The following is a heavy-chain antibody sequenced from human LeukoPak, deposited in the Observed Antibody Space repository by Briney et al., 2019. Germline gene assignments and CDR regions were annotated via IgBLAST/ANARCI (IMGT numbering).Heavy chain of an antibody. CDR3: ARGGSYGDY. Sequence: GGSLRLSCAASGFTFTRYWMHWVRQAPGKGLVWVSRVNPDGSSTIYGDSVKGQFTSSRDNAKNTLYLQMNSLRAEDTAVYYCARGGSYGDYWGQGILVTVSS. J-gene: IGHJ4*02. CDR1: GFTFTRYW. CDR2: VNPDGSST. V-gene: IGHV3-74*01. D-gene: IGHD3-16*01.